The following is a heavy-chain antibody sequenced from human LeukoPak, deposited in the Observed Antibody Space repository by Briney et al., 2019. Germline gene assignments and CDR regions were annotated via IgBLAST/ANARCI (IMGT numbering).Heavy chain of an antibody. J-gene: IGHJ6*03. Sequence: ASVKVPCKASGYTFTSYDINWVRQATGQGLEWMGWMNPNSGNTGYAQKFQGRVTMTRNTSISTAYMELSSLRSEDTAVYYCARGWTVYYYYYMDVWGKGTTVTVSS. V-gene: IGHV1-8*01. D-gene: IGHD1-1*01. CDR3: ARGWTVYYYYYMDV. CDR1: GYTFTSYD. CDR2: MNPNSGNT.